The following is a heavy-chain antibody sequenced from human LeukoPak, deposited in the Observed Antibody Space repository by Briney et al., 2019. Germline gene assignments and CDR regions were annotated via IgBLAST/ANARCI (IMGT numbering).Heavy chain of an antibody. CDR3: ARDGRSGPAWYYYCMDV. D-gene: IGHD6-19*01. CDR1: GYTFTNYT. J-gene: IGHJ6*04. CDR2: INAGNGNT. Sequence: ASVKVSCTASGYTFTNYTMHWVRQAPGQRLEWMGCINAGNGNTKYSEKFQGRVTITRDTSASTAYMELSSLRSEDTAVYYCARDGRSGPAWYYYCMDVWGKGTTVTVSS. V-gene: IGHV1-3*01.